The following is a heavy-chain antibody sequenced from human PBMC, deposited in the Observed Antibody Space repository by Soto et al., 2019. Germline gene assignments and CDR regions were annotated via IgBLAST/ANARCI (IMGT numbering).Heavy chain of an antibody. Sequence: ASVKVSCKASGGTFSSYTISWVRQAPGQGLEWMGRIIPILGIANYAQKFQGRVTITADKSTSTAYMELSSLRSEDTAVYYCAQMTTVTTSWFDPWGQGTLVTVSS. CDR2: IIPILGIA. J-gene: IGHJ5*02. CDR1: GGTFSSYT. V-gene: IGHV1-69*02. D-gene: IGHD4-4*01. CDR3: AQMTTVTTSWFDP.